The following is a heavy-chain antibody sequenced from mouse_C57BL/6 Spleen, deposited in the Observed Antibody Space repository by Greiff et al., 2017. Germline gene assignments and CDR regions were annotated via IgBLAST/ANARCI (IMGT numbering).Heavy chain of an antibody. CDR3: ARWGYGSSYRFAY. D-gene: IGHD1-1*01. V-gene: IGHV1-53*01. Sequence: VQLQQPGTELVKPGASVKLSCKASGYTFTSYWMHWVKQRPGQGLEWIGNINPSNGGTNYNEKFKSKATLTVDKSSSTAYMQLSSLTSEDSAVXYCARWGYGSSYRFAYWGQGTLVTVSA. CDR1: GYTFTSYW. CDR2: INPSNGGT. J-gene: IGHJ3*01.